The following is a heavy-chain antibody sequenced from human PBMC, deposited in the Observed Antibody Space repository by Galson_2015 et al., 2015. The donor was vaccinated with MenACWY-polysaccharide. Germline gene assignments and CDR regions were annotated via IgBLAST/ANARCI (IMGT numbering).Heavy chain of an antibody. D-gene: IGHD5-24*01. J-gene: IGHJ6*02. V-gene: IGHV3-21*06. Sequence: SLRLSCAASGFTFSTYWMGWVRHAPGKGLEWVSSISKHGNDMQYAVSVRGRFTISRDIAKNSLCLQMNSLGVEDTAIYYCAKDFHNYGMDVWGHGTTVTGSS. CDR1: GFTFSTYW. CDR3: AKDFHNYGMDV. CDR2: ISKHGNDM.